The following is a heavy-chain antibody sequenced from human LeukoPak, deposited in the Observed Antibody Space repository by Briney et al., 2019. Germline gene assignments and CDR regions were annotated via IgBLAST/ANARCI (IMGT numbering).Heavy chain of an antibody. CDR2: IYPSDSQT. CDR1: RYSFANYW. D-gene: IGHD3-22*01. V-gene: IGHV5-51*01. J-gene: IGHJ4*02. Sequence: EALQIPSHGSRYSFANYWFGWVRRLPGKGREGRGIIYPSDSQTRYSPSFQGQVTISVDKSISTAFLQWSSLQASDTAIYYCARRLRHYYDSSGYSTPYYFDYWGQGALVTVSS. CDR3: ARRLRHYYDSSGYSTPYYFDY.